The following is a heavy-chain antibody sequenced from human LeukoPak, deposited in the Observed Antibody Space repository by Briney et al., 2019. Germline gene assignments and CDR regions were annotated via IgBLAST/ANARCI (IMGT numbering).Heavy chain of an antibody. V-gene: IGHV3-21*01. J-gene: IGHJ6*03. Sequence: GGSLRLSCAASGFTFSTYSMNWVRQAPGRGLEWVSSINSGGYIYYADSVKGRFTISRDNSKNTLYLQMNSLRAEDTAVYYCARDGVVTMVRGALYYYYYMDVWGKGTTVTVSS. CDR3: ARDGVVTMVRGALYYYYYMDV. D-gene: IGHD3-10*01. CDR1: GFTFSTYS. CDR2: INSGGYI.